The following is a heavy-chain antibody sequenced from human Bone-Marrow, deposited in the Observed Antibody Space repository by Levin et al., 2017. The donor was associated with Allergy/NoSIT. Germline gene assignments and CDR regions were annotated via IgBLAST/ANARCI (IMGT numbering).Heavy chain of an antibody. CDR3: ARVIAVVVAAAHYYYYGMDV. J-gene: IGHJ6*02. CDR2: ISSSSSYI. Sequence: GESLKISCAASGFTFSSYSMNWVRQAPGKGLEWVSSISSSSSYIYYADSVKGRFTISRDNAKNSLYLQMNSLRAEDTAVYYCARVIAVVVAAAHYYYYGMDVWGQGTTVTVSS. V-gene: IGHV3-21*01. CDR1: GFTFSSYS. D-gene: IGHD2-15*01.